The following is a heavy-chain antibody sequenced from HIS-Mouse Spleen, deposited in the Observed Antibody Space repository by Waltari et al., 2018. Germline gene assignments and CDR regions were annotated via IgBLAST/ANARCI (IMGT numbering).Heavy chain of an antibody. J-gene: IGHJ4*02. CDR2: MNPNSGNT. D-gene: IGHD3-3*01. CDR1: GYTFTSHD. V-gene: IGHV1-8*01. CDR3: ARVYYDFWSGYYY. Sequence: QVQLVQSGAEVKKPGASVKVPGKASGYTFTSHDINWVRQATGQGLEWMGWMNPNSGNTGYAQKFQGRVTMTRNTSISTAYMELSSLRSEDAAVYYCARVYYDFWSGYYYWGQGTLVTVSS.